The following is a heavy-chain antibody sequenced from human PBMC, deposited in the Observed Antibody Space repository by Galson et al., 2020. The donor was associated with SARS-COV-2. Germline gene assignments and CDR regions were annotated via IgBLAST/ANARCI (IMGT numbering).Heavy chain of an antibody. J-gene: IGHJ4*02. CDR2: IIPILGIA. Sequence: GLEWMGRIIPILGIANYAQKFQGRVTITADKSTSTAYMELSSLRSEDTAVYYCASTIDDYGDLFDYWGQGTLVTVSS. D-gene: IGHD4-17*01. CDR3: ASTIDDYGDLFDY. V-gene: IGHV1-69*02.